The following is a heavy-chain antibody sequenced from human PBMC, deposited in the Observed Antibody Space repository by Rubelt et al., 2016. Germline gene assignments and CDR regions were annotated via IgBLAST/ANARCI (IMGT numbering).Heavy chain of an antibody. CDR1: GYTFSKYG. CDR3: ARATNWNYAFDI. D-gene: IGHD1-7*01. CDR2: ISVNVGDT. Sequence: QVQLVQSGAEVKKSGASVKVSCKASGYTFSKYGISWVRQAPGQGLDWMGWISVNVGDTKYAQKPQGRVTMPTDTSTSTAYMELTSLRSDDTAVYSCARATNWNYAFDIWGQGTMVTVSS. V-gene: IGHV1-18*01. J-gene: IGHJ3*02.